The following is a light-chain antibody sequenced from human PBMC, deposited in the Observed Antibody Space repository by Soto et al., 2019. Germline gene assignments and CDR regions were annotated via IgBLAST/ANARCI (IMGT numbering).Light chain of an antibody. CDR3: QQSLNPKT. V-gene: IGKV3-20*01. CDR1: ESVSSIY. J-gene: IGKJ1*01. Sequence: ENVLTQSPGTLSLSPGERATFSFRASESVSSIYVAWYQQKPGQAPTLLIYGASTRATGIPDRFSGSGSGKDFTLTIDRLEPEDFAVYYCQQSLNPKTFGQGTKVDIK. CDR2: GAS.